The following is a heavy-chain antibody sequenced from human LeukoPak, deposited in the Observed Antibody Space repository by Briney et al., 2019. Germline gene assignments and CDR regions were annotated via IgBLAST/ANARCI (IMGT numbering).Heavy chain of an antibody. V-gene: IGHV4-59*11. J-gene: IGHJ4*02. CDR2: MYSFGST. D-gene: IGHD1-26*01. CDR3: ARGPWGATDY. CDR1: GGPISGHY. Sequence: SETLSLTCAVSGGPISGHYWSWIRQPPGKGLQFIGYMYSFGSTNYNPSLESRVTLSVDTSKNQFSLKLSSVTAADTAVYYCARGPWGATDYWGQGTLVTVSS.